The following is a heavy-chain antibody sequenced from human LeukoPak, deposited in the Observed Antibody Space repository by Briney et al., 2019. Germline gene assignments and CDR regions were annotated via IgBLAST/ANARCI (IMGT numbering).Heavy chain of an antibody. CDR2: ISGNGDRT. D-gene: IGHD6-6*01. V-gene: IGHV3-23*01. J-gene: IGHJ4*02. CDR3: AKVGGGSSGRGDLDY. Sequence: PGGSLRLSCAASGFTFSSYVMNWVRQAQGKGLEWVSTISGNGDRTYYADSVKGRFTISRDNSKNTLYLQMYSLRAEDTAVYYCAKVGGGSSGRGDLDYWGQGTLVTVSS. CDR1: GFTFSSYV.